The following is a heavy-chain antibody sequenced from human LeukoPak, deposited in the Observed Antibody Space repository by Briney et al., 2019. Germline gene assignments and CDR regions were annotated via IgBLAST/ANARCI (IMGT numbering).Heavy chain of an antibody. CDR2: IGSSGNT. V-gene: IGHV4-4*07. CDR1: GDSMRSYY. Sequence: SETLSLTCTVSGDSMRSYYWNWIRQPAGRGLEWIGRIGSSGNTNYNPSLGGRVTVSVDPSKNQFSLKLYSVTAADTAVYYCTRGEFDCDSWGQGILVTVSS. J-gene: IGHJ4*02. D-gene: IGHD2/OR15-2a*01. CDR3: TRGEFDCDS.